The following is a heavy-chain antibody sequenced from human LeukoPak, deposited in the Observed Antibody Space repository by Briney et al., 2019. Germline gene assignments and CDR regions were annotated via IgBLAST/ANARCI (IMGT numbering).Heavy chain of an antibody. CDR1: GYTFTSYD. J-gene: IGHJ6*02. Sequence: GSVKVSCKASGYTFTSYDINWVRQATGQGLEWMRWMNPNSCNTGYAQKFQGRVTMTRNTSISTAYMELSSLRSEDTAVYYCASHRTGTRECMDVWGQGTTVTVSS. V-gene: IGHV1-8*01. CDR2: MNPNSCNT. D-gene: IGHD1-7*01. CDR3: ASHRTGTRECMDV.